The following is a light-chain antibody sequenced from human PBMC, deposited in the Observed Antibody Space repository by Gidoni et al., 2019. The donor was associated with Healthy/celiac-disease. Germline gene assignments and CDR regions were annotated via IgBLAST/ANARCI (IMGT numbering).Light chain of an antibody. V-gene: IGKV1-5*03. J-gene: IGKJ3*01. Sequence: DIQMTQSPSTLSASVGDKVTITCGASQSVSSWLAWYKQEPGRTPKLLIYQASTLGSGVPSRFSGSGSGREFTLNISSLKPDDSATYYCQQYDTFSFTFGPGIKVEIK. CDR3: QQYDTFSFT. CDR2: QAS. CDR1: QSVSSW.